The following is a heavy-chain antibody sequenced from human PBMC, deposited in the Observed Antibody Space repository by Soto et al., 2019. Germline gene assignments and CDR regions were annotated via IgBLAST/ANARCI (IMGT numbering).Heavy chain of an antibody. CDR1: GFSFFNYX. D-gene: IGHD3-9*01. V-gene: IGHV3-30*18. Sequence: QVHVVESGGGVVXPGXXXXXSCTASGFSFFNYXFAWIRQAPGKGLXXVAVVTYDSSEKYYADSVKGRFTISRDNSKNTVYLQMDSLQHNDSALYYCGKAGGSELRYFDWPEVGVWGQGTLVTVSS. CDR3: GKAGGSELRYFDWPEVGV. CDR2: VTYDSSEK. J-gene: IGHJ4*02.